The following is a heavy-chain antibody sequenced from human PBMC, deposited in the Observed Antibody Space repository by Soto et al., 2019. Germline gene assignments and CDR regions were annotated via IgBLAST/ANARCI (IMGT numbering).Heavy chain of an antibody. Sequence: QVQLVQSGGEVKKPGASVKVSCKASGYTFINYGITWVRQAPGQGLEWLAWINAYIAKTYNAQKAQGTVTVTAATTTSTAYLELRSASSDGTAVYSCERGDGAPLDYGGQGTVVTVSS. CDR2: INAYIAKT. J-gene: IGHJ4*02. CDR1: GYTFINYG. V-gene: IGHV1-18*01. D-gene: IGHD2-8*01. CDR3: ERGDGAPLDY.